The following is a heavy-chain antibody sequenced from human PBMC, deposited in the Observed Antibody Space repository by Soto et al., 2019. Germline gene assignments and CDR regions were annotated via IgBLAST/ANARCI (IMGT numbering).Heavy chain of an antibody. CDR2: IIPIFGTA. CDR1: GGTFSSYA. D-gene: IGHD3-22*01. J-gene: IGHJ4*02. Sequence: QVQLVQSGAEVKKPGSSVKVSYKASGGTFSSYAISWMRQAPGQGLEWMGGIIPIFGTANYAQKFQGRVTITADESTSTAYMELSSLRSEDTAVYYCARRRAGDSSGYYALYYWGQGTLVTVSS. CDR3: ARRRAGDSSGYYALYY. V-gene: IGHV1-69*01.